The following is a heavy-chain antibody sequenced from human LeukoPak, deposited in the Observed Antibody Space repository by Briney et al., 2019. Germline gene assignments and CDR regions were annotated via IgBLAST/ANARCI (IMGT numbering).Heavy chain of an antibody. V-gene: IGHV4-59*01. J-gene: IGHJ3*02. CDR1: GGSMSTYY. CDR3: ARSRRPTAMYAFDI. Sequence: PSETLSLTCSVSGGSMSTYYWSWIRQPPGKGLEWIGYIYDSGSIGYNPSLKSRVTISADTSKNQFSLKLSSVSAADTAIYYCARSRRPTAMYAFDIWGQGTMVTVSP. CDR2: IYDSGSI. D-gene: IGHD2-2*01.